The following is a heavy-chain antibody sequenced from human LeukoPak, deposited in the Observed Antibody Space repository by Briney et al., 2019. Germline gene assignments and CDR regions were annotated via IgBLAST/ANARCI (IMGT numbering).Heavy chain of an antibody. CDR2: ISYDGSNK. J-gene: IGHJ4*01. Sequence: PGGSLRLSCAASGFTFSSYAMHWVRQAPGKGLEWVAVISYDGSNKYYADSVKGRFTISRDNSKNTLYLQMNSLRAEDTAVYYCARDHFKYYFDYWGHGTLVTVSS. CDR3: ARDHFKYYFDY. CDR1: GFTFSSYA. V-gene: IGHV3-30-3*01.